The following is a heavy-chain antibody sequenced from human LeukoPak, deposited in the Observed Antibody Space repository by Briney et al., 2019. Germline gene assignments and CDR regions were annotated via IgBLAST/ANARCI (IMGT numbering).Heavy chain of an antibody. CDR1: GVTFSSYS. CDR3: AKVDYGGNSATDY. CDR2: ISSSSSYI. Sequence: GGSLRLSCAASGVTFSSYSMNWVRQAPGKGLEWVSSISSSSSYIYYADSVKGRFTISRDNAKNSLYLQMNSLRAEDTAVYYCAKVDYGGNSATDYWGQGTLVTVSS. J-gene: IGHJ4*02. V-gene: IGHV3-21*01. D-gene: IGHD4-23*01.